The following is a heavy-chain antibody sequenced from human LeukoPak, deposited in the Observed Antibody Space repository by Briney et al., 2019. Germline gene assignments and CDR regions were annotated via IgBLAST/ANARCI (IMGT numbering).Heavy chain of an antibody. CDR1: GGSISSSSYY. J-gene: IGHJ3*02. CDR2: IYYSGST. V-gene: IGHV4-39*01. CDR3: ARRRGGSRFAFDI. D-gene: IGHD2-15*01. Sequence: SETLSLTCTVSGGSISSSSYYWGWIRQPPGKGLEWIGSIYYSGSTYYNPSLKSRVTTSVDTSKNQFSLKLSSVTAADTAVYYCARRRGGSRFAFDIWGQGTMVTVSS.